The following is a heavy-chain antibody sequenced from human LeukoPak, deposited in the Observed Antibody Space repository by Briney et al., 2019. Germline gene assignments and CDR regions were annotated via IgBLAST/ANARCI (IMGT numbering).Heavy chain of an antibody. CDR1: GYTFTSYY. V-gene: IGHV1-24*01. J-gene: IGHJ4*02. CDR2: FDPEDGET. CDR3: ATVGGSYDYVWGSPSPLYYFDY. Sequence: GASVKVSCKASGYTFTSYYMHWVRQAPGKGLEWMGGFDPEDGETIYAQKFQGRVTMTEDTSTDTAYMELSSLRSEDTAVYYCATVGGSYDYVWGSPSPLYYFDYWGQGTLVTVSS. D-gene: IGHD3-16*01.